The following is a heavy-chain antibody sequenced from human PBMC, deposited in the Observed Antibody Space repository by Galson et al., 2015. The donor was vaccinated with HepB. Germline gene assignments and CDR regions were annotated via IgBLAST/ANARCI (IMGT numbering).Heavy chain of an antibody. CDR2: INPSGGST. CDR3: ARGVWWELYYFDY. Sequence: SVKVSCKASGYTFTSYYMHWVRQAPGQGLEWMGIINPSGGSTSYAQKLQGRVTMTRDTSTSTVYMELSGLRSEDTAVYYCARGVWWELYYFDYWGQGTLVTVSS. CDR1: GYTFTSYY. D-gene: IGHD2-15*01. J-gene: IGHJ4*02. V-gene: IGHV1-46*04.